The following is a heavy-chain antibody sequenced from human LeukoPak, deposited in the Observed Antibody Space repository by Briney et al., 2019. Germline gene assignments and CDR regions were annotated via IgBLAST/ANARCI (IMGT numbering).Heavy chain of an antibody. Sequence: GGSLRLSCSASGFTFSSYGVHWVRQAPGKGLEYVSGINNNGGSTYYADSVKGRFTISRDNSKSTLYLQMTSLRAEDTAVYYCVNDYCGADCHFWGQGTLVTVSS. D-gene: IGHD2-21*02. CDR2: INNNGGST. J-gene: IGHJ4*02. CDR3: VNDYCGADCHF. CDR1: GFTFSSYG. V-gene: IGHV3-64D*06.